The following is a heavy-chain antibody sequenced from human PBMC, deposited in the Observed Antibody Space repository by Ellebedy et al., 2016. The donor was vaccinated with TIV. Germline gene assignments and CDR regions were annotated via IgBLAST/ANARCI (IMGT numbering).Heavy chain of an antibody. CDR2: IDPSDSYM. J-gene: IGHJ4*02. CDR1: GYSFIYYW. CDR3: ARHELGENAAFDY. D-gene: IGHD7-27*01. Sequence: GGSLRLSXKASGYSFIYYWITWVRQMPGKGLEWMGRIDPSDSYMKFSPSFQGHATISVDKSTSTAYLQWSSLKASDTAIYYCARHELGENAAFDYWGQGTLVTVSS. V-gene: IGHV5-10-1*01.